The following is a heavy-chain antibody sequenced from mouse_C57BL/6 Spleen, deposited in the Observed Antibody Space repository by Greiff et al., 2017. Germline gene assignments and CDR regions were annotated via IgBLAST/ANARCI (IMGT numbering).Heavy chain of an antibody. V-gene: IGHV5-4*01. CDR3: ARDYGSSYWYFDV. D-gene: IGHD1-1*01. CDR2: ISDGGSYT. CDR1: GFTFSSYA. J-gene: IGHJ1*03. Sequence: EVQVVESGGGFVKPGGSLKLSCAASGFTFSSYAMSWVRQTPEKRLEWVATISDGGSYTYYPDNVKGRFTISRDNAKNNLYLQMSHLKSEDTAMYYCARDYGSSYWYFDVWGTGTTVTVSS.